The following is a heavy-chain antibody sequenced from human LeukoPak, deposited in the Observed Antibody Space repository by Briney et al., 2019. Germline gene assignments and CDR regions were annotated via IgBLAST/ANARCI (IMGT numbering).Heavy chain of an antibody. CDR2: ISSSSSYI. CDR1: GFTFSSYS. V-gene: IGHV3-21*04. D-gene: IGHD6-13*01. CDR3: AKLKSGAAAGSFDY. Sequence: GGSLRLSCAASGFTFSSYSMNWVRQAPGKGLEWVSSISSSSSYIYYADSVKGRFTFSRDNSKNTLFLHMNSLRAEDTAVYYCAKLKSGAAAGSFDYWGQGTLVTVSS. J-gene: IGHJ4*02.